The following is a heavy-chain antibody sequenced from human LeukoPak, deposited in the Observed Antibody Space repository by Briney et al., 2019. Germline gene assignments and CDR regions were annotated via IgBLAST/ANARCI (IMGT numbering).Heavy chain of an antibody. CDR3: TRAVTGDDAFDI. CDR1: GFTVGSNY. CDR2: IYSSGGT. V-gene: IGHV3-66*01. Sequence: GASLRLSCTASGFTVGSNYMSWVRQAPGKGLEWVSVIYSSGGTYYADSVKGRFSVSRDNSQKTMYLQMNSLRVEDTAVYFCTRAVTGDDAFDIWGQGTMVTVSS. J-gene: IGHJ3*02. D-gene: IGHD7-27*01.